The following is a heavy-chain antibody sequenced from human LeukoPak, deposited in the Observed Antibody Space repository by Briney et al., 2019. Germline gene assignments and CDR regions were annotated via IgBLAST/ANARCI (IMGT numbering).Heavy chain of an antibody. CDR1: GYTFTSYD. V-gene: IGHV1-8*03. Sequence: ASVKVSCKASGYTFTSYDINWVRQATGQGLEWMGWMNPNSGNTGYAQKFQGRVTITRNTSISTAYMELSSLRSEDTAVYYCARAGYCSSTSCYKGSFDPWGQGTLVTVSS. D-gene: IGHD2-2*02. J-gene: IGHJ5*02. CDR3: ARAGYCSSTSCYKGSFDP. CDR2: MNPNSGNT.